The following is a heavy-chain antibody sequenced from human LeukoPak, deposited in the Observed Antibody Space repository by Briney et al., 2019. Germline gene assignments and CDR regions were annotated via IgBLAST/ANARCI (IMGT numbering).Heavy chain of an antibody. D-gene: IGHD2-2*01. CDR1: GFTFDSFG. CDR3: GRDHCSSITCYFED. J-gene: IGHJ4*02. Sequence: PGGSLRLSCAASGFTFDSFGLSWVRQAPGKGLEWVSRISCNGANTGYADSVKGRFTISRDNAENSLFLQMNSLRADDTALYYCGRDHCSSITCYFEDWGQGTLVTVSS. CDR2: ISCNGANT. V-gene: IGHV3-20*04.